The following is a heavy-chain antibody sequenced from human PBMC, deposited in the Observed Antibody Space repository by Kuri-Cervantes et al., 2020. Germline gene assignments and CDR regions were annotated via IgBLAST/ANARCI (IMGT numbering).Heavy chain of an antibody. J-gene: IGHJ3*02. V-gene: IGHV3-23*01. CDR1: GFTFDDYA. CDR2: ISWNSGST. D-gene: IGHD5-12*01. CDR3: AKDHGGVATMEYAFDI. Sequence: GGSLRLSCAASGFTFDDYAMHWVRQAPGKGLEWVSGISWNSGSTYYADSVKGRFTISRDNSKNTLYLQMNSLRAEDTAVYYYAKDHGGVATMEYAFDIWGQGTRGT.